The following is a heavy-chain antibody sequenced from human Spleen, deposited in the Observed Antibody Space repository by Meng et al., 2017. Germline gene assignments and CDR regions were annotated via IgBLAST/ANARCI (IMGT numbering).Heavy chain of an antibody. CDR2: INHSGST. J-gene: IGHJ4*02. CDR3: ARGPTTMAHDFDY. D-gene: IGHD4-11*01. Sequence: GQLKQWGEGLLKPSETLSLTCVVSGGSFSDYYWSWIRQPPGKGLEWIGEINHSGSTNYNPSLESRATISVDTSQNNLSLKLRSVTAADSAVYYCARGPTTMAHDFDYWGQGTLVTVSS. CDR1: GGSFSDYY. V-gene: IGHV4-34*01.